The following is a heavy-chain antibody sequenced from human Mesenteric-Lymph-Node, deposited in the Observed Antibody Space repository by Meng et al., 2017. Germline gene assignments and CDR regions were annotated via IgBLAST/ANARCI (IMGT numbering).Heavy chain of an antibody. J-gene: IGHJ4*02. CDR3: ARNVPGTSAYYD. V-gene: IGHV4-28*02. D-gene: IGHD3-22*01. Sequence: QVQLQESGSGLVRPSQTLSLTGAVSGYSISSTNWWGWIRQPPGKGLEWIGYIYYSGSTSYNPSLKSRVTMSVDTSKNQFSLNLNSVTAVDTAVYYCARNVPGTSAYYDWGQGTLVTVSS. CDR1: GYSISSTNW. CDR2: IYYSGST.